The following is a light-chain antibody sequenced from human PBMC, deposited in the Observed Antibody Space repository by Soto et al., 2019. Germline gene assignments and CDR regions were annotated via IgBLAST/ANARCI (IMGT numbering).Light chain of an antibody. CDR2: GAS. CDR3: QHYNNWPRT. J-gene: IGKJ1*01. CDR1: QRVSST. Sequence: EILMTQSPPTLSVSPGERATLSCRASQRVSSTLAWYQQKPGQAPRLLIYGASTRATGIPARFSGSGSGTEFTLTISSLQSEDFAVYYCQHYNNWPRTFGQGTKVEIK. V-gene: IGKV3-15*01.